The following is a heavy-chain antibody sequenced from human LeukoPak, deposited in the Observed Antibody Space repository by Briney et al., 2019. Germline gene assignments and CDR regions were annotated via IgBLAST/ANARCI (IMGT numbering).Heavy chain of an antibody. Sequence: GRSLRLSCAGGGFTFGDFAVSWLPQTAAKRREWGAFIITTGYDETTEYAASVKGRFSISRDDSKSTVYLQMNSLKTEDTGVYYCTRNYSRGYYFGWLDPRARGTQVIVSS. CDR3: TRNYSRGYYFGWLDP. CDR2: IITTGYDETT. CDR1: GFTFGDFA. V-gene: IGHV3-49*03. D-gene: IGHD3-22*01. J-gene: IGHJ5*02.